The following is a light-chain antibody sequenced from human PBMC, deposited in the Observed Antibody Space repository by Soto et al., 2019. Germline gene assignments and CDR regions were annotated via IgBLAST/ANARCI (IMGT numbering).Light chain of an antibody. CDR2: EVS. V-gene: IGLV2-18*01. Sequence: TQPGSMSGSTGQSITISCTGTSTDFVGYNRVSWSQQPPGTAPKLMIYEVSKRPSGDPDRFSGSKSGNTASLTISGLQAADEADYYCSLYASENADVFGIGSKVTV. CDR3: SLYASENADV. J-gene: IGLJ1*01. CDR1: STDFVGYNR.